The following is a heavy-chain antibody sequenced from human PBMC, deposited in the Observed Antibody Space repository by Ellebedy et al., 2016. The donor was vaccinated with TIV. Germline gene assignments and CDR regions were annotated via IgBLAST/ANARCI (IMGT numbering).Heavy chain of an antibody. CDR3: ARGLARDY. J-gene: IGHJ4*02. CDR1: GGSFSGYY. CDR2: ITHSGST. Sequence: MPGGSLRLSCAVYGGSFSGYYWSWIRQPPGKGLEWIGEITHSGSTNYNPCLKSRVTISVDTSKNQFSLNLSSVTAADTAVYYCARGLARDYWGQGTLVTVSS. V-gene: IGHV4-34*01.